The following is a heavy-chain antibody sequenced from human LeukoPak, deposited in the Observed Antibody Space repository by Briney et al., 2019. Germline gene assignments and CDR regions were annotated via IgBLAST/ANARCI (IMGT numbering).Heavy chain of an antibody. CDR1: GFTFSRYA. Sequence: PGGSLRLSCAASGFTFSRYALTWVRQAPGKGLDWVSVVTGDGAVTYYTNSAKGRFTISRDNSRDTVYLQMYSLRAEDTAVYYCARSSHSCTNSACYDFWGQGTLVTVSS. D-gene: IGHD2-8*01. CDR2: VTGDGAVT. J-gene: IGHJ4*02. CDR3: ARSSHSCTNSACYDF. V-gene: IGHV3-23*01.